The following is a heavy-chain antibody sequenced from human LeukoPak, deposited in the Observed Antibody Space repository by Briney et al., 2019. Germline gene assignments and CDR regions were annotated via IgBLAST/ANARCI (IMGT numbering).Heavy chain of an antibody. D-gene: IGHD6-19*01. CDR1: GFTFSSYS. J-gene: IGHJ5*01. CDR2: IYSGGVT. V-gene: IGHV3-53*04. Sequence: GGSLRLSCAASGFTFSSYSMNWVRQAPGKGLEWVSGIYSGGVTYYAGSVKGRFTISRHTSKNTLSLQMRSLRPEDTAVYYCARDLGAVGDSWGQGTVVTVSS. CDR3: ARDLGAVGDS.